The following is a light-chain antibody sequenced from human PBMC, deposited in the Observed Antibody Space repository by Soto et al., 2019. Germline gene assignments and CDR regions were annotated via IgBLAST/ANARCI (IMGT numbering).Light chain of an antibody. CDR3: CSYSTTSALV. J-gene: IGLJ2*01. CDR2: DVS. Sequence: QSALTQPASVSGSPGQWITISCAGTSADIGAFNYVSWYQHHPDKAPKLLIYDVSARPSGVSTRFSASKSANTASLTISGLQADDEADYYCCSYSTTSALVFGGGTKLTVL. V-gene: IGLV2-14*03. CDR1: SADIGAFNY.